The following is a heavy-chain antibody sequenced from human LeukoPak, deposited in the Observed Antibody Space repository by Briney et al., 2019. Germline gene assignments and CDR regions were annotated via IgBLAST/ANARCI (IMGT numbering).Heavy chain of an antibody. CDR2: IYYSGST. Sequence: PSETLSLTCTVSGGSISSYHWSWIRQPPGKGLEWIGYIYYSGSTNYNPSLKSRVTISVDTSKNQFSLKLSSVTAADTAVYYCARMGSGYSSGWSSVDYWGQGTLVTVSS. CDR3: ARMGSGYSSGWSSVDY. J-gene: IGHJ4*02. V-gene: IGHV4-59*08. D-gene: IGHD6-19*01. CDR1: GGSISSYH.